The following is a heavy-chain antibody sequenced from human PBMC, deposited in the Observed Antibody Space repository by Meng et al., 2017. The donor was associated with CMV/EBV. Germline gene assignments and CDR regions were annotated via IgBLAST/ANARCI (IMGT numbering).Heavy chain of an antibody. Sequence: QITLKAAGPQLLQPPQTLTLTCTFSGFALSTRCVGVGLIRQTPGKALEWLALIYWDDDKRYSPSLKSRLTITKDTSKNQVVLTMTNMDPVDTATYYCAHRGSYGYHGYWGQGTLVTVPQ. V-gene: IGHV2-5*02. CDR1: GFALSTRCVG. D-gene: IGHD5-18*01. J-gene: IGHJ4*02. CDR3: AHRGSYGYHGY. CDR2: IYWDDDK.